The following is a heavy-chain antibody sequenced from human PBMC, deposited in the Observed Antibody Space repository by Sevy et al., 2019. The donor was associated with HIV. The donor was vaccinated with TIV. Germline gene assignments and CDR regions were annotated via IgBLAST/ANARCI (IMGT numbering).Heavy chain of an antibody. D-gene: IGHD3-9*01. CDR2: ISAYNGNT. CDR3: ARRIILTGYWGPYFDY. CDR1: GYTFTSYG. J-gene: IGHJ4*02. Sequence: ASVKVSCKASGYTFTSYGISWVRQAPGQGLEWMGWISAYNGNTNYAQKLQGRVTMTTDTSTSTAYMELRSLRSDDTAVYYCARRIILTGYWGPYFDYWGQGTLVTVSS. V-gene: IGHV1-18*01.